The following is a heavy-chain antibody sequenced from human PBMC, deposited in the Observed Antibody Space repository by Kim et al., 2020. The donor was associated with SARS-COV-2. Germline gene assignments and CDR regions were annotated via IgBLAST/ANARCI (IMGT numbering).Heavy chain of an antibody. V-gene: IGHV3-11*03. Sequence: SVKSRFTISRDTAKTSLYLQMNSLRAEDTAVYYCARRDLYSRNYDNAFDIWGQGTMVTVSS. CDR3: ARRDLYSRNYDNAFDI. J-gene: IGHJ3*02. D-gene: IGHD6-13*01.